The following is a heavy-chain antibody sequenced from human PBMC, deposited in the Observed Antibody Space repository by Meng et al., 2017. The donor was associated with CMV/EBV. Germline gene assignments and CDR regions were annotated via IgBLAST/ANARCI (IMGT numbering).Heavy chain of an antibody. CDR3: ARAPRTGLEWLLLSSRWFAP. CDR2: ISNDGNNK. J-gene: IGHJ5*02. D-gene: IGHD3-3*01. V-gene: IGHV3-30*03. CDR1: GFTFSSYG. Sequence: GESLKISCAASGFTFSSYGMHWVRQSPGKGLEWVAVISNDGNNKYYADSVKGRFTISRDNSKNTLYLQMNSLRAEDTAVYYCARAPRTGLEWLLLSSRWFAPWGPGTLVTVSS.